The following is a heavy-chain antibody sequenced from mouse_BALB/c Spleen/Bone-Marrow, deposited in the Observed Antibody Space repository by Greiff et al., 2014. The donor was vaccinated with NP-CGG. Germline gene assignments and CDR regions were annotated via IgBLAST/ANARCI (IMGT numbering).Heavy chain of an antibody. CDR1: GYTFTSYY. D-gene: IGHD1-2*01. CDR2: INPSNGGT. CDR3: TRRLFDY. V-gene: IGHV1S81*02. J-gene: IGHJ2*01. Sequence: QVQLKESGAELVKPGASVKLSCKASGYTFTSYYMYWVKQRPGQGLEWIGGINPSNGGTNFNEKFKSKATLTVDKSSSTAYMQLSSLTSEDSAVYYCTRRLFDYWGHGTTLTVSS.